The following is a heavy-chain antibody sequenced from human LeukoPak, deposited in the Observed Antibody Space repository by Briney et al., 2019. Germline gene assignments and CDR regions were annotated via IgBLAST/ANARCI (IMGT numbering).Heavy chain of an antibody. J-gene: IGHJ4*02. CDR2: IYENGGTT. CDR1: GFTFRSHA. CDR3: AKDFRIGYSAHFDY. Sequence: GGSLRLSCVGSGFTFRSHAMSWVRQAPEKGLEFVSGIYENGGTTYYADSVKGRFSISRDNSKNTLYLQMDSLRGEDTAVYYCAKDFRIGYSAHFDYWGQGAMVTVSS. V-gene: IGHV3-23*01. D-gene: IGHD2-21*01.